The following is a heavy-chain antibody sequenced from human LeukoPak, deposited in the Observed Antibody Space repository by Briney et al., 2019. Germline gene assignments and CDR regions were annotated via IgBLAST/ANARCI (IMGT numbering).Heavy chain of an antibody. V-gene: IGHV4-59*12. J-gene: IGHJ6*02. Sequence: PSETLSLTCTVSGDSISSYYWSWIRQPPGKGLEWIGYIYYSGSTYYNPSLKSRVTISVDTSKNQFSLKLSSVTAADTAVYYCARDRGSGSDYYYGMDVWGQGTTVTVSS. CDR3: ARDRGSGSDYYYGMDV. CDR1: GDSISSYY. CDR2: IYYSGST. D-gene: IGHD3-10*01.